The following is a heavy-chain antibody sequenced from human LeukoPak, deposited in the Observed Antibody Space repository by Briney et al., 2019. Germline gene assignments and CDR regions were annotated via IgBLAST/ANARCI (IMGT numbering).Heavy chain of an antibody. Sequence: RGSLRLSCAASGFTFSRHWMHWVRQAPGKGLVWISRINSDASDTNYADFVKGRFTISRDNAKNTVYLQINSLRDEDTAVYYCARICSSTDCLIPDWGRGTLVTVSS. CDR3: ARICSSTDCLIPD. J-gene: IGHJ4*02. V-gene: IGHV3-74*01. D-gene: IGHD2-2*01. CDR1: GFTFSRHW. CDR2: INSDASDT.